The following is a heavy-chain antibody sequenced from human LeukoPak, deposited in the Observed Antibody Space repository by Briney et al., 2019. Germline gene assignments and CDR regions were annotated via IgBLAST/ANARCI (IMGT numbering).Heavy chain of an antibody. Sequence: GGSLRLSCAASGFTFSSYSMNWVRQAPGKGLEWVSSISSSSSYIYYADSVKGRFTIPRDNAKNSLYLQMNSLRAEDTAVYYCARDSPRLMATIDHFDYWGQGTPVTVSS. CDR2: ISSSSSYI. D-gene: IGHD5-24*01. CDR1: GFTFSSYS. J-gene: IGHJ4*02. V-gene: IGHV3-21*01. CDR3: ARDSPRLMATIDHFDY.